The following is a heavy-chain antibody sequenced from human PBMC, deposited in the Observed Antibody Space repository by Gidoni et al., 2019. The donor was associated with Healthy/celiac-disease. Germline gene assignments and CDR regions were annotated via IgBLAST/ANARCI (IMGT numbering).Heavy chain of an antibody. V-gene: IGHV3-23*01. CDR2: ISGIGGST. D-gene: IGHD2-8*01. Sequence: EVQLLESGGGLVQPGGSLRLSCAASGFTFSSDAMSWVRQAPGKGLEWVSAISGIGGSTYYADSVKGRCTISRDNSKNTLYLQMNSLRAEDTAVYYCAKDQGAGVLFYWGQGTLVTVSS. CDR1: GFTFSSDA. CDR3: AKDQGAGVLFY. J-gene: IGHJ4*02.